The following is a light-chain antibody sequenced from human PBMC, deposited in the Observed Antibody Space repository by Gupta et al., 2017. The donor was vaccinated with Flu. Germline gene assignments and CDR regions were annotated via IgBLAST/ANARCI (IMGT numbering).Light chain of an antibody. V-gene: IGLV1-44*01. J-gene: IGLJ2*01. CDR1: SSNIGSNT. CDR3: ATWDDSLNGFVL. Sequence: QSVLTQPPSASGTPGQRVTISCSGSSSNIGSNTVNWYQQLPGTAPKLLIDSNNERPSGVPDRFSGSKSGTSASLAISGLQSEDEADYHCATWDDSLNGFVLFGGGTKLTVL. CDR2: SNN.